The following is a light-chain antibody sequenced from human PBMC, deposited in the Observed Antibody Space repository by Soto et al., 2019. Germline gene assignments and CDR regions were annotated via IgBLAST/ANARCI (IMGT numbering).Light chain of an antibody. CDR2: AAS. J-gene: IGKJ4*01. V-gene: IGKV1-27*01. CDR1: QGIRND. CDR3: QKYNSAPLT. Sequence: SSLSASVGDRVTITCRASQGIRNDLGWYQQKPGKAPKRLIYAASILQSGVPSRFSGSGSGTDSTLTISSLQPEDVATYYCQKYNSAPLTFGGGTKVDIK.